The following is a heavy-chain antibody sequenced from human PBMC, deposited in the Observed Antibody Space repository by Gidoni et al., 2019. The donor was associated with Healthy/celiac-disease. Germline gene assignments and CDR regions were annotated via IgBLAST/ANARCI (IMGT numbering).Heavy chain of an antibody. D-gene: IGHD1-26*01. CDR3: AKTPFKGGATTFYY. CDR2: ISGSGGST. V-gene: IGHV3-23*04. Sequence: EVQLVESGGGLVQPGGSLRLSCSAAGFTFSSYAMSWVRQAPGSGLEWVSAISGSGGSTYYADSVKGRFTLPRDNSKNTLYLQMNSLRAEDTAVYYCAKTPFKGGATTFYYWGQGTLVTVSS. J-gene: IGHJ4*02. CDR1: GFTFSSYA.